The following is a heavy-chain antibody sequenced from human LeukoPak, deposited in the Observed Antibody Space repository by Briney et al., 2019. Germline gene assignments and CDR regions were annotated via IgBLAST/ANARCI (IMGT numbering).Heavy chain of an antibody. D-gene: IGHD6-6*01. Sequence: PGGSLRLSCAASGFTFSSYGMHWVRQAPGKGLEWVAFIRYDGSNKYYADSVKGRFTISRDNSKNTLYLQMNSLRAEDTAVYYCARDPTDSSSSHFDYWGQGTLVTVSS. J-gene: IGHJ4*02. CDR3: ARDPTDSSSSHFDY. V-gene: IGHV3-30*02. CDR1: GFTFSSYG. CDR2: IRYDGSNK.